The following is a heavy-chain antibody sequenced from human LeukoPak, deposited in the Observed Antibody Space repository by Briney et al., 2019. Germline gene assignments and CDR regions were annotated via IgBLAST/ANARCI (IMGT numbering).Heavy chain of an antibody. V-gene: IGHV1-24*01. CDR3: ATGLSSGWPFDY. D-gene: IGHD6-19*01. CDR1: GYTLTELS. CDR2: FDPEDGET. Sequence: ASVKVSCKVSGYTLTELSMYWVRQAPGKGLEWMGGFDPEDGETIYAQKFQGRVTMTEDTSTDTAYVELSSLRSEDTAVYYCATGLSSGWPFDYWGQGTLVTVSS. J-gene: IGHJ4*02.